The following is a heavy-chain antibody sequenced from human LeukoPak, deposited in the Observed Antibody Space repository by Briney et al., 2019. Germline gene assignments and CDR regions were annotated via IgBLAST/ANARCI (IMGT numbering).Heavy chain of an antibody. CDR1: GFTFSSYA. CDR3: AKDRYYYDSSGYLTLIFDY. V-gene: IGHV3-23*01. CDR2: ISGSGGST. Sequence: GGSLRLSCAASGFTFSSYAMSWVRQAPGKGLEWVSSISGSGGSTYYADSVKGRFTISRDNSKNTLYLQMNSLRAEDTAVYYCAKDRYYYDSSGYLTLIFDYWGQGTLVTVSS. J-gene: IGHJ4*02. D-gene: IGHD3-22*01.